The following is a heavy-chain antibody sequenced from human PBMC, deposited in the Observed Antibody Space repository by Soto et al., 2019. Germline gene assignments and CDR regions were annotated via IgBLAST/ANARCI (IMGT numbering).Heavy chain of an antibody. D-gene: IGHD1-26*01. CDR3: ARGSPPTFDY. J-gene: IGHJ4*02. CDR1: GYTFSNYA. Sequence: QVQLVQSGAEEKKPGASVKVSCKASGYTFSNYAIHWVRQAPGQRLEWMGWINAGNGNTKSSQEFQGRVTITRDTSASTAYMELSSLRSEVTAVYYCARGSPPTFDYWGQGTLVTVSS. V-gene: IGHV1-3*05. CDR2: INAGNGNT.